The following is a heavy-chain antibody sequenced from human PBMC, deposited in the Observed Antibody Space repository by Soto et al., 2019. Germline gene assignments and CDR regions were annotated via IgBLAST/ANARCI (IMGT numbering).Heavy chain of an antibody. CDR3: ARALGYCSGGSCYPEKYYFDY. CDR1: GYTFTSYD. J-gene: IGHJ4*02. Sequence: GASVKVSCKASGYTFTSYDINWVRQATGQGLEWMGWMNPNSGNTGYAQKFQGRVTMTRNTSISTAYMELSSLRSEDTAVYYCARALGYCSGGSCYPEKYYFDYWGQGTLVTVSS. D-gene: IGHD2-15*01. CDR2: MNPNSGNT. V-gene: IGHV1-8*01.